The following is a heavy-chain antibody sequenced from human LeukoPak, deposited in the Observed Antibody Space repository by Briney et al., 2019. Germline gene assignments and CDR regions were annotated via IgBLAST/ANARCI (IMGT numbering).Heavy chain of an antibody. Sequence: ASVKVSCKASGGTFSSYAISWVRQAPGQGLEWMGGIIPIFGTANYAQKFQGRVTITADESTSTAYMELSSLRSEDTAVYYCARVDSLYYYMDVWGKGTTVTVSS. CDR1: GGTFSSYA. V-gene: IGHV1-69*13. CDR3: ARVDSLYYYMDV. CDR2: IIPIFGTA. D-gene: IGHD2-2*03. J-gene: IGHJ6*03.